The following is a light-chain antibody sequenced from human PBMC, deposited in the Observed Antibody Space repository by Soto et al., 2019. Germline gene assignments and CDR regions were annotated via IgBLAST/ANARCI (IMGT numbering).Light chain of an antibody. Sequence: WYQQRTGQAPRLLIYGASTRTTSIPDRFSTRGSGTDFTLTIRRLEPDDFAVYSCQQSTSALPWAYGQGTNVDIK. CDR2: GAS. J-gene: IGKJ1*01. V-gene: IGKV3-20*01. CDR3: QQSTSALPWA.